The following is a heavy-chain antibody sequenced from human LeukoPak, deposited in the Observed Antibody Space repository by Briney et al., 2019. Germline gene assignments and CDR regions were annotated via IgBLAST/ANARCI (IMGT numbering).Heavy chain of an antibody. J-gene: IGHJ4*02. CDR2: ISGSGDIT. D-gene: IGHD3-3*01. Sequence: GGSLRLSCAASGFTFATYYMTWVRQAPGKGLEWASTISGSGDITYYADSVRGRFTITRDNSKDSPYLQMNNLRAEDTAVYYCLRWSGFHYWGQGTRVTVSS. CDR3: LRWSGFHY. CDR1: GFTFATYY. V-gene: IGHV3-23*01.